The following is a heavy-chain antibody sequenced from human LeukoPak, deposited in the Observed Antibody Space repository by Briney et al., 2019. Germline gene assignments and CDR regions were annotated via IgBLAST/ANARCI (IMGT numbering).Heavy chain of an antibody. CDR2: IIPIVGTT. J-gene: IGHJ4*02. Sequence: ASVKVSCKASGGTFISYAFSWVRQAPGQGLEWMGGIIPIVGTTNYAQMFQGRVTITADESTSTAYMELSSLRSEDTAVYYCARGGYYYDSSGYSHLPDYWGQGTPVTVSA. CDR1: GGTFISYA. CDR3: ARGGYYYDSSGYSHLPDY. V-gene: IGHV1-69*13. D-gene: IGHD3-22*01.